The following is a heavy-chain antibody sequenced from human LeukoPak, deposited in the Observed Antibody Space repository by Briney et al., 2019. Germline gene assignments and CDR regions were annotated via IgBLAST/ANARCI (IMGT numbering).Heavy chain of an antibody. D-gene: IGHD3-22*01. V-gene: IGHV1-69*13. CDR2: IIPIFGTA. J-gene: IGHJ4*02. CDR3: ARGRDPYDSSGYYFYY. CDR1: GGTFSIYA. Sequence: ASVKVSCTASGGTFSIYAISWVRQAPGQGLEWMGGIIPIFGTANYAQKFQGRVTITADESTSTAYMELSSLRSEDTAVYYCARGRDPYDSSGYYFYYWGQGTLVTVSS.